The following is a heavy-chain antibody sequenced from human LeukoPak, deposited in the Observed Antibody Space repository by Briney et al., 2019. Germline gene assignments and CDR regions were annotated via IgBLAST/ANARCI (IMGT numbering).Heavy chain of an antibody. CDR2: IYYSGST. Sequence: SQTLSLTCTVSGGSISSGGYYWSWIRQHPGKGLEWIGYIYYSGSTYYNPSLKSRVTISVDTSKNQFSLKLSFVTAADTAVYYCARGVDIVATTHFDYWGQGTPVTVSS. CDR1: GGSISSGGYY. D-gene: IGHD5-12*01. J-gene: IGHJ4*02. V-gene: IGHV4-31*03. CDR3: ARGVDIVATTHFDY.